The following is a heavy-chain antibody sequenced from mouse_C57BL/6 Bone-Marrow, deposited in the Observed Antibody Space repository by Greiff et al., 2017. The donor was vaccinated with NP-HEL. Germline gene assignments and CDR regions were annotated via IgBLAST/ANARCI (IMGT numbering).Heavy chain of an antibody. J-gene: IGHJ3*01. V-gene: IGHV3-6*01. CDR1: GYSITSGYY. CDR3: ARALYYSNYEAY. D-gene: IGHD2-5*01. CDR2: ISYDGSN. Sequence: EVQVVESGPGLVKPSQSLSLTCSVTGYSITSGYYWNWIRQFPGNKLEWMGYISYDGSNNYNPSLKNRISITRDTSKNQFFLKLNSVTTEDTATYYCARALYYSNYEAYWGQGTLVTVSA.